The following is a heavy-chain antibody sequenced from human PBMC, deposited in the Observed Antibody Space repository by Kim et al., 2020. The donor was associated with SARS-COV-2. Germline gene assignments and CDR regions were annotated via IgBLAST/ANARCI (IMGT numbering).Heavy chain of an antibody. J-gene: IGHJ3*02. Sequence: GGSLRLSCAASGFTFDDYTMHWVRQAPGKGLEWVSLISWDGGSTYYADSVKGRFTISRDNSKNSLYLQMNSLRTEDTALYYCAKDRGDYDFWSGPHLDAFEIWGQGTMVTVSS. CDR1: GFTFDDYT. V-gene: IGHV3-43*01. D-gene: IGHD3-3*01. CDR3: AKDRGDYDFWSGPHLDAFEI. CDR2: ISWDGGST.